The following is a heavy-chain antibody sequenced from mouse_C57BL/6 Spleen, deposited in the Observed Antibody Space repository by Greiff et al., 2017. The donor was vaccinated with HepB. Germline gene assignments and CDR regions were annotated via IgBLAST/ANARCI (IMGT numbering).Heavy chain of an antibody. D-gene: IGHD1-1*01. CDR1: GYTFTDYN. Sequence: VHVKQSGPELVKPGASVKIPCKASGYTFTDYNMDWVKQSHGKSLEWIGDINPNNGGTIYNQKFKGKATLTVDKSSSTAYMELRSLTSEDTAVYYCARGFIFDYWGQGTTLTVSS. CDR3: ARGFIFDY. V-gene: IGHV1-18*01. CDR2: INPNNGGT. J-gene: IGHJ2*01.